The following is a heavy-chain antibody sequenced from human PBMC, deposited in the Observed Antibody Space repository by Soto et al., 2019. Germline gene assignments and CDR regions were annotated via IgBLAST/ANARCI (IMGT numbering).Heavy chain of an antibody. V-gene: IGHV4-59*08. CDR2: IYYSGST. CDR3: ARQMFIGGMDV. Sequence: SETLSLTCTVSGASISSYYWSWIRQPPGKGLEWIGYIYYSGSTNYNPSLKSRVTISVDTSKNQFSLRLSSVTAADTAVYHCARQMFIGGMDVWGQGTKVTVSS. CDR1: GASISSYY. J-gene: IGHJ6*02. D-gene: IGHD2-15*01.